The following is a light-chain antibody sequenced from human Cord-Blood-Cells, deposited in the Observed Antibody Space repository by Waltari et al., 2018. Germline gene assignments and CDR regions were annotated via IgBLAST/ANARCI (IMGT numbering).Light chain of an antibody. CDR1: SGHSSYA. CDR3: QTWGTGIQV. V-gene: IGLV4-69*01. Sequence: QLVLTQSPSASASLGASVKLTRTLRSGHSSYAIAWHQQQPEKGPRYLMNLNSDGSHSKGDGIPDRFSGSSSGAERYLTIASLQSEDEADYYCQTWGTGIQVFGGGTKLTVL. CDR2: LNSDGSH. J-gene: IGLJ3*02.